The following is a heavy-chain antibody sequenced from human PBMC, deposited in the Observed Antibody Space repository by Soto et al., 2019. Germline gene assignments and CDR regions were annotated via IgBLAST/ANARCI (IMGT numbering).Heavy chain of an antibody. CDR3: AKGPEYDILTGCDY. J-gene: IGHJ4*02. Sequence: EVQLLESGGGFVQPGESLRLSCAASGFTFSLSAMSWVRQAPGRGLDWVSSLSGGGSTTDYADSVKGRFTHSSDNSKNTVDLQKNSLRAEDTAIYYCAKGPEYDILTGCDYWGQGALVTVSS. V-gene: IGHV3-23*01. CDR1: GFTFSLSA. D-gene: IGHD3-9*01. CDR2: LSGGGSTT.